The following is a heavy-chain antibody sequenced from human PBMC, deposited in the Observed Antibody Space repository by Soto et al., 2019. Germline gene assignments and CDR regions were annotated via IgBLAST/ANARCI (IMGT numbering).Heavy chain of an antibody. V-gene: IGHV4-30-4*01. CDR1: GGSISSGDYY. Sequence: QVQLQESGPGLVKPSQTLSLTCTVSGGSISSGDYYWSWIRQPPGKGLEWIGYIYYSGSTYYNPSLKSRVTLSIDXXKTQFSLKLSSVTAADTAVYYCARVGGFGATTIDYWGQGTLVTVSS. D-gene: IGHD3-10*01. J-gene: IGHJ4*02. CDR2: IYYSGST. CDR3: ARVGGFGATTIDY.